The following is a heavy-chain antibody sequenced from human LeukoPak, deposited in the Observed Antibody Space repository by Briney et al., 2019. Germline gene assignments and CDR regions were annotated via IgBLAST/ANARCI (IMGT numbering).Heavy chain of an antibody. CDR2: IYYTGST. J-gene: IGHJ4*02. D-gene: IGHD5-24*01. Sequence: SETLSLTCSVSGGSISSYYWSWIRRPPGKGLEWIGYIYYTGSTNYNPSLKSRVTISVDTSKNQFSLKLSSVTAADTAVYYCARDPGWFDYWGQGTLVTVSS. CDR1: GGSISSYY. CDR3: ARDPGWFDY. V-gene: IGHV4-59*01.